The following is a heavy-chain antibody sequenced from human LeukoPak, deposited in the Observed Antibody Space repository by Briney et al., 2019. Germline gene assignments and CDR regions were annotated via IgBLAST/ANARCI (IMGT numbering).Heavy chain of an antibody. Sequence: ASVKVSCKASGGTFSSYAISWVRQAPGQGLEWMGGIIPIFGTANYAQKFQGRVTITTDESTSTAYMELSSLRSEDTAVYYCARDSPRERITIFGVVRDYYYYYMDVWGKGTTVTVSS. V-gene: IGHV1-69*05. CDR2: IIPIFGTA. J-gene: IGHJ6*03. CDR1: GGTFSSYA. CDR3: ARDSPRERITIFGVVRDYYYYYMDV. D-gene: IGHD3-3*01.